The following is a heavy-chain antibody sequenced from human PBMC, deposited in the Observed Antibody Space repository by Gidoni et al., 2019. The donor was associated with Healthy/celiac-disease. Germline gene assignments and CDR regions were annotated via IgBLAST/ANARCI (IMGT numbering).Heavy chain of an antibody. CDR2: IAYDGSNK. CDR1: GFTFRSYA. J-gene: IGHJ6*02. Sequence: QVQLVESGGGVVQPGRSLRLSCAASGFTFRSYAMHWVRQAPGKGLEWVAVIAYDGSNKYYEDAVKGRFTISRDNSKNTLYLQMNSLRAEDTAVYYCARTPELRPYYYYGMDVWGQGTTVTVSS. CDR3: ARTPELRPYYYYGMDV. D-gene: IGHD1-7*01. V-gene: IGHV3-30*04.